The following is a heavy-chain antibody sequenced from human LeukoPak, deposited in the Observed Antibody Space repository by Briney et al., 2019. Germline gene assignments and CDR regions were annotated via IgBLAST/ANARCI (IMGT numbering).Heavy chain of an antibody. CDR3: ARDPGTPFNAFDI. Sequence: PSETLSLTCTVSGGSISGSSYYWGWIRQPPGKGLEWIGYIYYSGSTYYNPSLKSRVTISVDTSKNQFSLKLSSVTAADTAAYYCARDPGTPFNAFDIWGQGTMVTVSS. D-gene: IGHD1-14*01. J-gene: IGHJ3*02. V-gene: IGHV4-31*03. CDR1: GGSISGSSYY. CDR2: IYYSGST.